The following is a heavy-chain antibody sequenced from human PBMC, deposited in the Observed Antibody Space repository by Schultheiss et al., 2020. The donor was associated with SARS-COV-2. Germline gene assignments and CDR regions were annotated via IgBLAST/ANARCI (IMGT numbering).Heavy chain of an antibody. CDR3: AIQWTVAGQAGVYYYYYGMDV. V-gene: IGHV1-69*06. CDR1: GDTFSNYG. Sequence: SVKVSCKASGDTFSNYGISWVRQAPGQGLEWIGGIIPVFDTTKYAQEFQGRVTITADKSTATSYMELSSLRSEDTAIYYCAIQWTVAGQAGVYYYYYGMDVWGQGTTVTVSS. J-gene: IGHJ6*02. CDR2: IIPVFDTT. D-gene: IGHD6-19*01.